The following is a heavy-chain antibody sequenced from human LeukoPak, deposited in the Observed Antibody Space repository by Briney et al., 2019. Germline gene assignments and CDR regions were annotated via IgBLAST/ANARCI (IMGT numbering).Heavy chain of an antibody. CDR2: VYHGGNT. Sequence: SETLSLTCTVSGYSISNGYYWGWIRQPPGKGLEFIGSVYHGGNTYYKASLKSRVTISVDTFKNQFSLKLSSVTAADTAVYYCARDRSGPFDYWGRGTLVTVSS. CDR3: ARDRSGPFDY. CDR1: GYSISNGYY. V-gene: IGHV4-38-2*02. D-gene: IGHD1-26*01. J-gene: IGHJ4*02.